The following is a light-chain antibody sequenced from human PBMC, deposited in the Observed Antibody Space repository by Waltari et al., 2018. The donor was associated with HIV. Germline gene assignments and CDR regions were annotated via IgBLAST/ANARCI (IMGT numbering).Light chain of an antibody. CDR3: AAWDDSLNAWV. J-gene: IGLJ3*02. V-gene: IGLV1-44*01. Sequence: QSVLTQPPSASGTPGQRVTISCSGSSSNIGCNTVNWYQQLPGTAPKLLIYSNNQRPSGVPDRFSGSKSGTSASLAISGLQSEDEADYYCAAWDDSLNAWVFGGGTKLTVL. CDR2: SNN. CDR1: SSNIGCNT.